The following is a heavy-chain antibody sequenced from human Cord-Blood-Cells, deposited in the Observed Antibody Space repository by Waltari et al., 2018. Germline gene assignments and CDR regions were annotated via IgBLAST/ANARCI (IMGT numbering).Heavy chain of an antibody. D-gene: IGHD6-13*01. Sequence: QVQLQQWGAGLLKPSETLSLTCAVYGGSFSGYYWSWIRQPPGKGLEWIGEINHSGSTNYNPSLKSRVTISVDTSKNQFSLKLSSVTAADTAVYYCAGGAAAAGYWYFDLWGRGTLVTVSS. CDR2: INHSGST. J-gene: IGHJ2*01. CDR3: AGGAAAAGYWYFDL. CDR1: GGSFSGYY. V-gene: IGHV4-34*01.